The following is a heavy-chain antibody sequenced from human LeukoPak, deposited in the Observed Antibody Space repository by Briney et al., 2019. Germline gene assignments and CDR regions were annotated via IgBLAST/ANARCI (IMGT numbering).Heavy chain of an antibody. J-gene: IGHJ4*02. CDR3: ARVLVAVAGTRDY. V-gene: IGHV1-2*02. CDR2: INPNSGGT. Sequence: GASVKVSCKASGYTFTGYYMHWVRQAPGQGLEWMGWINPNSGGTNYAQKFQGRVTMTRDTSISTAYMELSRPRSDDTAVYYCARVLVAVAGTRDYWGQGTLVTVSS. D-gene: IGHD6-19*01. CDR1: GYTFTGYY.